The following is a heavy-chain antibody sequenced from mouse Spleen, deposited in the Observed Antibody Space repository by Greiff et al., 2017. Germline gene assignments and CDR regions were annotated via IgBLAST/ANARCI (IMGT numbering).Heavy chain of an antibody. J-gene: IGHJ3*01. V-gene: IGHV1-15*01. CDR3: TREGYYSNYVAWFAY. CDR1: GYTFTDYE. D-gene: IGHD2-5*01. CDR2: IDPETGGT. Sequence: QVQLQQPGAELVRPGASVTLSCKASGYTFTDYEMHWVKQTPVHGLEWIGAIDPETGGTAYNQKFKGKAILTADKSSSTAYMELRSLTSEDSAVYYCTREGYYSNYVAWFAYWGQGTLVTVSA.